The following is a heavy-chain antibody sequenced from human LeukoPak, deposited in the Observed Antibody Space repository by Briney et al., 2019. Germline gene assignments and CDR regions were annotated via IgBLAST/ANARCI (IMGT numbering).Heavy chain of an antibody. CDR1: GFTFSSYA. D-gene: IGHD3-22*01. CDR2: ISGSGGGGST. CDR3: AKSYYDSTVYYGVDAFDI. J-gene: IGHJ3*02. V-gene: IGHV3-23*01. Sequence: PGGSLRLSCAASGFTFSSYAVSWVRQAPGKGLIWVSTISGSGGGGSTYFVGSVKGRFTISRDNSKSTLYLQMNSLRAEDTAVYYCAKSYYDSTVYYGVDAFDIWGQGTVVTVSS.